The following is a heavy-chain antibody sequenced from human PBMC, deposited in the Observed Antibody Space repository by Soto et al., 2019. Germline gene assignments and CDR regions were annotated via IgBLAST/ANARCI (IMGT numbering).Heavy chain of an antibody. D-gene: IGHD1-1*01. Sequence: EVQLLESGGGLVQPGGSLRLSCAASGFTFSSYAMSWVRQAPGKGLEWVSAISGSGGSTYYADSVKGRFTISRDNSKNRLYLQMNSLRAEDTAVYYCAKAKEPRTYGMDVWGQGTTVTVSS. J-gene: IGHJ6*02. CDR1: GFTFSSYA. CDR2: ISGSGGST. V-gene: IGHV3-23*01. CDR3: AKAKEPRTYGMDV.